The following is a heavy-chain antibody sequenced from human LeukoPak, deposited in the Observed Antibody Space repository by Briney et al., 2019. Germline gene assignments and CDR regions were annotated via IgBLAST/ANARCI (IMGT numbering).Heavy chain of an antibody. V-gene: IGHV1-46*01. CDR2: INPSGGST. J-gene: IGHJ4*02. Sequence: ASVKVSCKASGYTFTSYYMHWVRQAPGQGLEWMGIINPSGGSTSYAQKFQGRATMTRDMSTSTVYMELSSLRSEDTAVYYCARDLNGRGAAAGRAPGYWGQGTLVTVSS. D-gene: IGHD6-13*01. CDR1: GYTFTSYY. CDR3: ARDLNGRGAAAGRAPGY.